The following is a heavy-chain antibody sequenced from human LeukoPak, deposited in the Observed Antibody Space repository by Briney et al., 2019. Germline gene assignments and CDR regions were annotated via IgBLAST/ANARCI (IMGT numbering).Heavy chain of an antibody. Sequence: GGSLRLSCAASGFTVSSNYMSWVRQAPGKGLEWVSVIYSGGSTYYADSVKGRFTISRDNSENTLYLQMNSLRAEDTAMYYCARDQYSSGWYDYWGQGTLVTVSS. CDR3: ARDQYSSGWYDY. D-gene: IGHD6-19*01. V-gene: IGHV3-66*01. CDR1: GFTVSSNY. CDR2: IYSGGST. J-gene: IGHJ4*02.